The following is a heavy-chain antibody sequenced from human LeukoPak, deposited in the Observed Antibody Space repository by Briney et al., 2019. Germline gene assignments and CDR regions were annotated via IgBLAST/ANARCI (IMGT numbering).Heavy chain of an antibody. CDR1: GFTFSSYT. CDR2: ISSSSSYI. V-gene: IGHV3-21*04. J-gene: IGHJ6*02. Sequence: GGSLRLSCAASGFTFSSYTMNWVRQAPGKGLEWVSSISSSSSYIYYADSVKGRFTISRDNAKNSLYLQMNSLRAEDTAVYYCARHGSTSDYYYYGMDVWGQGTTVTVSS. D-gene: IGHD2-2*01. CDR3: ARHGSTSDYYYYGMDV.